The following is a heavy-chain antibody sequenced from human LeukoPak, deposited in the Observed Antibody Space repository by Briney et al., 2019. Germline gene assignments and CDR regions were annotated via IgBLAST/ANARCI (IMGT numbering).Heavy chain of an antibody. CDR1: GFAFSSYA. CDR2: ISRRDDYT. J-gene: IGHJ4*02. Sequence: PGGSLRLSCAASGFAFSSYAMSWVRQPPGKGLEWVSVISRRDDYTYYADSVKGRFTISRDNARNSLYLQMNSLRDEDTAIYYCARGCYYERSGYCPFDYWGPGTLVTVSS. D-gene: IGHD3-22*01. CDR3: ARGCYYERSGYCPFDY. V-gene: IGHV3-23*01.